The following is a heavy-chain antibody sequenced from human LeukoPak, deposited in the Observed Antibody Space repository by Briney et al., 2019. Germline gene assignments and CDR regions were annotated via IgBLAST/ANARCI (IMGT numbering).Heavy chain of an antibody. CDR1: GFPFSDYY. CDR3: ARLGSIVVVPAANDPLGD. D-gene: IGHD2-2*01. J-gene: IGHJ4*02. V-gene: IGHV3-11*01. Sequence: GGSLRLSCAASGFPFSDYYMSWIRQAPGKGLEWVAYISGGSHIYYADSAQGRFTISRDNAKNSLLLYMNSLRVEDTAVYYCARLGSIVVVPAANDPLGDWGQGTLVTVSS. CDR2: ISGGSHI.